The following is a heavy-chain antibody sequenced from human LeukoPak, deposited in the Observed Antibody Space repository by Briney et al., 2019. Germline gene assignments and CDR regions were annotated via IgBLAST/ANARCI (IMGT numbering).Heavy chain of an antibody. Sequence: GGSLRLSCAASGFTXXNYAMSWVRQAPXXXLXWVSAISGSGGSTNYADSVKGRFTISRDNSKSTLYLQMNSLRAEDTAVYYCARDSDYQLLWSYYFDYWGQGTLVTASS. CDR3: ARDSDYQLLWSYYFDY. V-gene: IGHV3-23*01. J-gene: IGHJ4*02. CDR2: ISGSGGST. CDR1: GFTXXNYA. D-gene: IGHD2-2*01.